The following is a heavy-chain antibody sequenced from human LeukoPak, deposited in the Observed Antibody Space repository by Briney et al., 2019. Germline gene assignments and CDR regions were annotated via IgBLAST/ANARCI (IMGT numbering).Heavy chain of an antibody. D-gene: IGHD1-1*01. CDR3: ARDSTRNEFDP. CDR2: INANSGGT. J-gene: IGHJ5*02. CDR1: GYTFIGYY. V-gene: IGHV1-2*02. Sequence: ASVKVSCKASGYTFIGYYMHWMRQAPGQGLEWMGWINANSGGTSYAQKFQGRVTMTRDTSISTVYMELTSLRSDDTAVYFCARDSTRNEFDPWGQGTLVTVSS.